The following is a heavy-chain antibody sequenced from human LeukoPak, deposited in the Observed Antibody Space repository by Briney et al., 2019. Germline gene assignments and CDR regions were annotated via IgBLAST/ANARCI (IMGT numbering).Heavy chain of an antibody. Sequence: ASVKVSCKASGGTFSSYAISWVRQAPGQGLEWMGGIIPIFGTANYAQKFQGRVTITADTSTSTAYMELRSLRSGDTAVYYCARDLKRGYSSGRYSWGTGSSNDYWGQGTLVTVSS. CDR3: ARDLKRGYSSGRYSWGTGSSNDY. CDR1: GGTFSSYA. J-gene: IGHJ4*02. V-gene: IGHV1-69*06. D-gene: IGHD6-19*01. CDR2: IIPIFGTA.